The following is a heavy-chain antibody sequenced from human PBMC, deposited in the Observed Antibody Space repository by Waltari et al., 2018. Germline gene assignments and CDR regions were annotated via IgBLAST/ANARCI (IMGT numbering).Heavy chain of an antibody. J-gene: IGHJ5*02. V-gene: IGHV4-4*02. CDR2: IYHSWIT. CDR1: GGSISSSHW. D-gene: IGHD6-19*01. CDR3: ASCIAVAGLARRGFDP. Sequence: QVQLQESGPGLVKPSGTLSLTCAVSGGSISSSHWWSWVAQPPGKGLEGIGEIYHSWITNSNPSLKSRVTISVAKSKTQFSLKLGSVTAADTAVYYWASCIAVAGLARRGFDPWGQGTLVTISS.